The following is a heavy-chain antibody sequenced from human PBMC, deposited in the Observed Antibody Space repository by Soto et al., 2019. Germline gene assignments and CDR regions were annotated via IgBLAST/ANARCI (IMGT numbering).Heavy chain of an antibody. V-gene: IGHV3-23*01. CDR1: GFTFSSYA. D-gene: IGHD5-18*01. CDR2: ISGSGGST. Sequence: GGSLRLSWAASGFTFSSYAMSWVRQAPGKGLEWVSAISGSGGSTYYADSVKGRFTIPRDNSKNTLYLQMNSLRAEDTAVYYCAKDERGYSNYFDYWGQGTLVTVSS. J-gene: IGHJ4*02. CDR3: AKDERGYSNYFDY.